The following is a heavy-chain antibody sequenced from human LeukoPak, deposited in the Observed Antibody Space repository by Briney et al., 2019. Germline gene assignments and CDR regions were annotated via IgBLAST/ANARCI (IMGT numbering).Heavy chain of an antibody. CDR2: INNVASHI. CDR1: GFTFSSSA. Sequence: PGGSLRLSCAASGFTFSSSAMNWVRQAPGKGLEWASSINNVASHIYYAHSVKGRFTISRDNAKNSLYLQMNSLSDEDTAVYYCARDPTQYLRYGHFDYWGQGTLVTVSS. V-gene: IGHV3-21*01. J-gene: IGHJ4*02. D-gene: IGHD5/OR15-5a*01. CDR3: ARDPTQYLRYGHFDY.